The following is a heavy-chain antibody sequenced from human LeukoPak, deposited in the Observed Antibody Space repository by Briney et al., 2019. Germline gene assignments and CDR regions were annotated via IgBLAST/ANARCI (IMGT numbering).Heavy chain of an antibody. V-gene: IGHV1-24*01. CDR3: ATSFWSGYPSNWFDP. CDR1: GYTLTELS. Sequence: ASVKVSCKVSGYTLTELSMHWARQAPGKGLEWMGGFDPEGGETIYAQKFQGRVTMTEDTSTDTAYMELSSLRSGDTAVYYCATSFWSGYPSNWFDPWGQGTLVTVSS. CDR2: FDPEGGET. D-gene: IGHD3-3*01. J-gene: IGHJ5*02.